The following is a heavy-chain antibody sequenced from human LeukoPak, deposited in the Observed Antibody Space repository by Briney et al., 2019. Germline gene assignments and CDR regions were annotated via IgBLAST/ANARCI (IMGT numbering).Heavy chain of an antibody. D-gene: IGHD2-21*02. V-gene: IGHV3-9*01. CDR1: GFTFDDYA. J-gene: IGHJ3*02. CDR3: AGGDGRARAFDI. Sequence: PGGSLRLSCAASGFTFDDYAMHWVRQAPGKGLEWVSGISWNSGSIGYADSVKGRFTISRDNAKNSLYLQMNSLRAEDTALYYCAGGDGRARAFDIWGQGTMVTVSS. CDR2: ISWNSGSI.